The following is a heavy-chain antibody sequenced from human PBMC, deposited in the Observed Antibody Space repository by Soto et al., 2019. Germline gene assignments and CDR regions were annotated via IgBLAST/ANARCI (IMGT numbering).Heavy chain of an antibody. V-gene: IGHV1-46*01. CDR3: AREREWELLVGYYFDY. CDR1: GYTFTSYY. Sequence: ASVKVSCKASGYTFTSYYMHWVRQAPGQGLEWMGIINPSGGSTSYAQKFQGRVTMTRDTSTSTVYMELSSLRSEDTAVYYCAREREWELLVGYYFDYWGQGTLVTVSS. CDR2: INPSGGST. D-gene: IGHD1-26*01. J-gene: IGHJ4*02.